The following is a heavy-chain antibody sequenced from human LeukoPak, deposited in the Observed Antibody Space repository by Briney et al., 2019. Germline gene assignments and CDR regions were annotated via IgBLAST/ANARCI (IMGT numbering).Heavy chain of an antibody. Sequence: GRSLRLSCAASGFTFSGYAMHWVRQAPGKGLEWVAVISSDGSNKYYADSVKGQFTISRDNSNNTLYPQMNSLRPEDTAVYYCARGAGTTVYYMDVWGKGTTVTVSS. V-gene: IGHV3-30*01. CDR3: ARGAGTTVYYMDV. CDR2: ISSDGSNK. CDR1: GFTFSGYA. D-gene: IGHD1-7*01. J-gene: IGHJ6*03.